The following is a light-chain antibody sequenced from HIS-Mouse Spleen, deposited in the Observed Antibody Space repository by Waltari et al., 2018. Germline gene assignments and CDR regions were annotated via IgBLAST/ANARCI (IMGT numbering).Light chain of an antibody. V-gene: IGLV3-10*01. CDR2: EDS. CDR3: YSTDSSGNHRV. CDR1: ALPKKY. J-gene: IGLJ2*01. Sequence: SYELTQPPSVSVSPGQTARITCSGDALPKKYAYWYPQKSCQAPVLVIHEDSKRPSGIPGRFSGSSSGTMATLTISGAQVEDEADYYCYSTDSSGNHRVFGGGTKLTVL.